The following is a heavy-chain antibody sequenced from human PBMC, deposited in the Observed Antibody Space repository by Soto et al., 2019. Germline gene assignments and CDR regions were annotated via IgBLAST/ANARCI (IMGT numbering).Heavy chain of an antibody. CDR1: GYTLTSYG. V-gene: IGHV1-18*01. Sequence: ASVRVSCKASGYTLTSYGISWVRQAPGQGLEWMGWISAYNGNTNYAQKLQGRVTMTTDTSTSTAYMELRSLRSDDTAVYYCARDLTATDAFDIWGQGTMVTVSS. CDR2: ISAYNGNT. D-gene: IGHD2-21*02. CDR3: ARDLTATDAFDI. J-gene: IGHJ3*02.